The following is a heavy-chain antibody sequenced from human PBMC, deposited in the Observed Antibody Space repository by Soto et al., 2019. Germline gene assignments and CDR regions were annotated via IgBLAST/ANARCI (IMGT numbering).Heavy chain of an antibody. Sequence: QVQLQESGPGLVKPSQTLSLTCTVSGGSISSGGYYWSWIRQHPGKGLEWIGYIYYSGSTYYNPSLKSRVTISVDTSKNQFSLKLSSVTAADTAVYYCARAKPHTYIPWDYFDYWGQGTLVTVSS. CDR1: GGSISSGGYY. J-gene: IGHJ4*02. D-gene: IGHD2-2*02. CDR3: ARAKPHTYIPWDYFDY. CDR2: IYYSGST. V-gene: IGHV4-31*03.